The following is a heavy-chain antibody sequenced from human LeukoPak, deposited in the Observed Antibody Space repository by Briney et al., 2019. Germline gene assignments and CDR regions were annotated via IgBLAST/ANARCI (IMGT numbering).Heavy chain of an antibody. CDR1: GFTFSSYA. J-gene: IGHJ4*02. CDR2: VSSNGGST. V-gene: IGHV3-64*01. D-gene: IGHD3-16*01. CDR3: ARAPSTRRGVDY. Sequence: PGGSLRLSCAASGFTFSSYAMHWVRQAPGKGLEYVSAVSSNGGSTYYANSVKGRFTIPRDNSKNTLYLQMGSLRAEDMAVYYCARAPSTRRGVDYWGQGTLVTVSS.